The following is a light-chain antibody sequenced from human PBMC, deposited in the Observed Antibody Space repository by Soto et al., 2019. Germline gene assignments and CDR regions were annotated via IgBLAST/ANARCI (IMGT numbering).Light chain of an antibody. CDR3: NSRTSSGSSV. J-gene: IGLJ2*01. Sequence: QSVLTQPPSVSGAPGQRVTISCTGSSSNIGANYDVHWYQQRPGTAPKLLIFGNSNRPSGVPDRFSGSKSGTSASLAITGLQAEDEGDYYCNSRTSSGSSVFGGGTKLTVL. CDR2: GNS. CDR1: SSNIGANYD. V-gene: IGLV1-40*01.